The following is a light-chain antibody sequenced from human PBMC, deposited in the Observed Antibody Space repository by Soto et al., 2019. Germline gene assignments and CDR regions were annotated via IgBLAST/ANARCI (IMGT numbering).Light chain of an antibody. V-gene: IGKV3-15*01. Sequence: EKVMKQAPATLSVSPGERATLSCRASQSVRSNLAWYQQKPGQPPRLLIYDASTRATGIPSRFSGSGSGTEFTLTISSLKSEDFAVYYCQQYDNWPRTCGQGNKVAIK. CDR3: QQYDNWPRT. CDR1: QSVRSN. J-gene: IGKJ1*01. CDR2: DAS.